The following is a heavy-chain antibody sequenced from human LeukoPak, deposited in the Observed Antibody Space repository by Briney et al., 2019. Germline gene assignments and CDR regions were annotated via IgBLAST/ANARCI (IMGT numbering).Heavy chain of an antibody. D-gene: IGHD3-10*01. Sequence: GGSRRLSCAASGFTLDDYAMRWVRQAAGKGLYSVSLISGDGGSTYYADSVKCRFTISRDNSKNSLYLQMNSLRTEDTALYYCAKNIFYMVRGVIGFDYWGQGTLVTVSS. CDR1: GFTLDDYA. J-gene: IGHJ4*02. CDR3: AKNIFYMVRGVIGFDY. CDR2: ISGDGGST. V-gene: IGHV3-43*02.